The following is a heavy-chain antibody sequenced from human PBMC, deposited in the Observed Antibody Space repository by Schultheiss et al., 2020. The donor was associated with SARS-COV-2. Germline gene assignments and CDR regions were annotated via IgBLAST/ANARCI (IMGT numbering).Heavy chain of an antibody. CDR2: IWYDGSNK. Sequence: GESLKISCAASGFTFSGSAIHWVRQAPGKGLEWVTLIWYDGSNKYYADSVKGRFTISRDNSKNTLYLQMNSLRAEDTAVYYCARAQWGGNSFDAFDIWGQGTMVTVSS. CDR1: GFTFSGSA. J-gene: IGHJ3*02. CDR3: ARAQWGGNSFDAFDI. V-gene: IGHV3-33*08. D-gene: IGHD4-23*01.